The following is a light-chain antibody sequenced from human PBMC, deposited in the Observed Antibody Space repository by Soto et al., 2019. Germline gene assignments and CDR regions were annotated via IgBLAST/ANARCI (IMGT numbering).Light chain of an antibody. Sequence: EIVLTQSPATLSLSPGERATLSCRASQSVSSYLAWYQQKPGQAPRLLIYDASNRATGIPARFSGSGSGTDFPLTISSLEPEDFAVYYCKQRSNGPPEGFGPGTKVDIK. CDR1: QSVSSY. V-gene: IGKV3-11*01. CDR2: DAS. CDR3: KQRSNGPPEG. J-gene: IGKJ3*01.